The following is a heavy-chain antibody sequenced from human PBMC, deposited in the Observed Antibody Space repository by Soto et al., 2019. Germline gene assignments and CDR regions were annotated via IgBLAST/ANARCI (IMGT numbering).Heavy chain of an antibody. Sequence: PGESLKISCKGSGYSFTSYWISWVRQMPGKGLEWMGRIDPSDSYTNYSPSFQGHVTISADKSISTAYLQWSSLKASDTAMYYCARQGIAVAGQYYYYGMGVWGQGTTVTVSS. D-gene: IGHD6-19*01. CDR2: IDPSDSYT. CDR1: GYSFTSYW. V-gene: IGHV5-10-1*01. J-gene: IGHJ6*02. CDR3: ARQGIAVAGQYYYYGMGV.